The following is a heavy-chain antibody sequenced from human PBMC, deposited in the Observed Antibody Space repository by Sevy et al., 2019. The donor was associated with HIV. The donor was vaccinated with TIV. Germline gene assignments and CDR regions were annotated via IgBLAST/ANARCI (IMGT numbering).Heavy chain of an antibody. CDR3: AKVGSTGYYSQYYFDY. V-gene: IGHV3-30*02. D-gene: IGHD3-22*01. Sequence: EGSLRLSCAASGFTFSSYGMHWVHQAPGKGLEWVAFIRYDGSNKYYADSVKGRFTISRDNSKNTLYLQMNSLRAEDTAVYYCAKVGSTGYYSQYYFDYWGQGTLVTVSS. CDR2: IRYDGSNK. CDR1: GFTFSSYG. J-gene: IGHJ4*02.